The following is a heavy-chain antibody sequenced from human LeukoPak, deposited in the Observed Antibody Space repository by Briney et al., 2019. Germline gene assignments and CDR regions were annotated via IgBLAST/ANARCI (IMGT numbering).Heavy chain of an antibody. CDR2: IDHRGSS. CDR3: ATRSSTLAAARCFDD. V-gene: IGHV4-34*01. CDR1: GESFGAYF. Sequence: SETLSLTCAVHGESFGAYFWCWIRQVPGKGLEWIGEIDHRGSSNYNPPLKSRATISVDTSKNHFSLSLTSVTAADTAVYYCATRSSTLAAARCFDDWGQGTVVTVSS. J-gene: IGHJ4*03. D-gene: IGHD6-6*01.